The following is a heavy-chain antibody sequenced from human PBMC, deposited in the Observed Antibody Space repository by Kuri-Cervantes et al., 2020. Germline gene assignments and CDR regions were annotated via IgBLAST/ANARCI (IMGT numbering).Heavy chain of an antibody. CDR3: ARSRSGWYYFDY. D-gene: IGHD6-19*01. J-gene: IGHJ4*02. CDR1: GYTFTSYG. CDR2: ISAYNGNT. Sequence: ASVQVSCKASGYTFTSYGISWVRQAPGQGLEWMGWISAYNGNTNYAQKLQGRVTMATDTSTSTAYMELRSLRSDDTAVYYCARSRSGWYYFDYWGQGTLVTVSS. V-gene: IGHV1-18*01.